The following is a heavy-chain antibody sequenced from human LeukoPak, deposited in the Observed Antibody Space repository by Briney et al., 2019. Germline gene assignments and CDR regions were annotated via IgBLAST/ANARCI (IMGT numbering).Heavy chain of an antibody. V-gene: IGHV1-69*13. J-gene: IGHJ6*04. CDR2: IIPIFGTA. Sequence: ASVKVSCKASGGTFSSYAISWVRQAPGQGLEWMGGIIPIFGTANYAQKFQGRVTITAGESTSTAYMELSSLRSEDTAVYYCARGSYYGSGSYLYYGMDVWGKGTTVTVSS. D-gene: IGHD3-10*01. CDR1: GGTFSSYA. CDR3: ARGSYYGSGSYLYYGMDV.